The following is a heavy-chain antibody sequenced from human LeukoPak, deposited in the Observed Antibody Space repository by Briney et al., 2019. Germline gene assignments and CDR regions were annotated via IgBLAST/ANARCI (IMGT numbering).Heavy chain of an antibody. Sequence: PSETLSLTCTVSGYSISSGYCWGWIRQPPGKWLEWIGSIYHSGSTYYNPSLKSRVTISVDTSKNQFSLKLSSVTAADTAVYYCARDYGETYYYFDYWGQGTLVTVSS. D-gene: IGHD4-17*01. CDR2: IYHSGST. J-gene: IGHJ4*02. V-gene: IGHV4-38-2*02. CDR3: ARDYGETYYYFDY. CDR1: GYSISSGYC.